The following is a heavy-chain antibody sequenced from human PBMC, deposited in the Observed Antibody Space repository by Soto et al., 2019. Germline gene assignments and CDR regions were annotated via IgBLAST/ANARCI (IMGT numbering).Heavy chain of an antibody. CDR2: IYYSGST. CDR1: GGSISSSSYY. Sequence: SETLSLTCTVSGGSISSSSYYWGWIRQPPGKGLEWIGSIYYSGSTYYNPSLKSRVTISVDTSKNQFSLKLSSVTAADTAVYYCVAVLDGSGNYYYGMDVWGQGTTVTVSS. V-gene: IGHV4-39*01. D-gene: IGHD3-10*01. CDR3: VAVLDGSGNYYYGMDV. J-gene: IGHJ6*02.